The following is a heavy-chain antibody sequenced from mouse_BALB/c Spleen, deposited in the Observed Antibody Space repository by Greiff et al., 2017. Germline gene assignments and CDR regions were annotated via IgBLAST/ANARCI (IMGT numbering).Heavy chain of an antibody. Sequence: VQLQQSGAELARPGASVKMSCKASGYTFTSYTMHWVKQRPGQGLEWIGYINPSSGYTNYNQKFKDKATLTADTSSSTAYMQLSSLTSEDSTVYYCAYDEARAMDYWGQGTSVTVSS. CDR3: AYDEARAMDY. V-gene: IGHV1-4*01. D-gene: IGHD2-12*01. CDR2: INPSSGYT. CDR1: GYTFTSYT. J-gene: IGHJ4*01.